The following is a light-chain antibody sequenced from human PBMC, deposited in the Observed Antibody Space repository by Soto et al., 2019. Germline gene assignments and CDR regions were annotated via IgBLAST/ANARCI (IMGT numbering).Light chain of an antibody. Sequence: QSALTQPASVSGSPGQSITISCTGTSSDFGGYNYVSWHQQHPGKAPKLMIYEVSNRPSGVSHRFSGSKSGNTASLTISGLQAEDEADYYCSSYTSSSTWVFGGGTKVTVL. J-gene: IGLJ3*02. CDR3: SSYTSSSTWV. V-gene: IGLV2-14*01. CDR1: SSDFGGYNY. CDR2: EVS.